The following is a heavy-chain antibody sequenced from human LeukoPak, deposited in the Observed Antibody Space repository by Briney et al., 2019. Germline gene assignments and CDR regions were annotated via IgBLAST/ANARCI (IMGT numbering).Heavy chain of an antibody. CDR2: IYTSGST. D-gene: IGHD4-11*01. CDR3: AREGTVPHVRLGYYYYYMDV. CDR1: GGSISSGSYY. J-gene: IGHJ6*03. V-gene: IGHV4-61*02. Sequence: SETLSLTCTVSGGSISSGSYYWSWIRQPAGKGLEWIGRIYTSGSTNYNPSLKSRVTISVDTSKNQFSLKLSSVTAADTAVYYCAREGTVPHVRLGYYYYYMDVWGKGTTVTVSS.